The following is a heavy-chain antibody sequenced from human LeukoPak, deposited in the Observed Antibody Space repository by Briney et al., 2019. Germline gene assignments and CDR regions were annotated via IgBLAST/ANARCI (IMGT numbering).Heavy chain of an antibody. CDR3: ARVIGGYGDY. J-gene: IGHJ4*02. CDR2: ISSSSYI. V-gene: IGHV3-21*01. Sequence: PGGSLRLSCAASGFTFSSYRMNWVRQAPGKGLEWVSSISSSSYIYYADSVKGRFTISRDNAKNSLYLQMNSLRAEDTAVYYCARVIGGYGDYWGQGTLVTVSS. D-gene: IGHD5-12*01. CDR1: GFTFSSYR.